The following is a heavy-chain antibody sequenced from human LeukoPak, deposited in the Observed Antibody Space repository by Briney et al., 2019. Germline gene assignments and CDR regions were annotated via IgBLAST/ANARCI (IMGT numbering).Heavy chain of an antibody. Sequence: GGSLRLSCAASGFIFSSYGMHWVRQAPGKGLEWVALIRYDGSNKYYADSVKGRFTISRDSSRNTLYLQMNSLRAEDTAVYYCANGSPLRFLEWLVDYWGQGTLVTVSS. J-gene: IGHJ4*02. CDR3: ANGSPLRFLEWLVDY. D-gene: IGHD3-3*01. CDR2: IRYDGSNK. CDR1: GFIFSSYG. V-gene: IGHV3-30*02.